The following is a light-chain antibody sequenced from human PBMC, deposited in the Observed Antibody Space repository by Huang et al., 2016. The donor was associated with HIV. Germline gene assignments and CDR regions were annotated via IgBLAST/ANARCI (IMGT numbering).Light chain of an antibody. CDR1: QSLDKGF. Sequence: ELVLTQSPGTLSSSPGGAAVISCRASQSLDKGFLAWYRQKPGQAPELLIFDASKRPSDIPDRFVGRGSGTDFSITINGLDPEDFAFYFCHHYGATQWAFGRGTRVEMK. CDR3: HHYGATQWA. J-gene: IGKJ1*01. V-gene: IGKV3-20*01. CDR2: DAS.